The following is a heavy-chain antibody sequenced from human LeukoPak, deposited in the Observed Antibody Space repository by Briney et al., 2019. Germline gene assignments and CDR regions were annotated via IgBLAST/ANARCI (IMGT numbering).Heavy chain of an antibody. Sequence: ASVKVSCKASGYTFTSYDINWVRQATGQGLEWMGWMNPNSGNTGYAQKFQGRVTITADESTSTAYMELSSLRSEDTAVYYCARDRSGIYFDYWGQGTLVTVSS. D-gene: IGHD3-3*01. CDR2: MNPNSGNT. V-gene: IGHV1-8*01. CDR1: GYTFTSYD. CDR3: ARDRSGIYFDY. J-gene: IGHJ4*02.